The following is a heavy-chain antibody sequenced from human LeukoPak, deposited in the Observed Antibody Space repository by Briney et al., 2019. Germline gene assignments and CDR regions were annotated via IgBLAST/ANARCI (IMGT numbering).Heavy chain of an antibody. CDR3: ARGDPHADL. V-gene: IGHV3-48*03. Sequence: GGSLRLSCAASGFDLNTYEMNWVRQAPGKGLEWIADITISGHTKNYADSVKGRFTISRDNAGTSLYLQMNSLKVEDTGVYYCARGDPHADLWGQGTLVTVSS. CDR1: GFDLNTYE. J-gene: IGHJ5*02. CDR2: ITISGHTK.